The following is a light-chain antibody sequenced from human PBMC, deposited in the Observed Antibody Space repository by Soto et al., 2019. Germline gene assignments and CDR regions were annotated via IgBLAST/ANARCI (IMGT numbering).Light chain of an antibody. V-gene: IGKV1-39*01. CDR2: AAS. CDR3: QQSYSPLWT. CDR1: QSITTY. Sequence: DIQMTQSPSSLSASVGDRVTITCRASQSITTYLNWYRQKPGKAPKLLIYAASSLQSGVPSRFSGSGSGTDFTLIISSLQPEDFATYYCQQSYSPLWTFGQGTKVDIK. J-gene: IGKJ1*01.